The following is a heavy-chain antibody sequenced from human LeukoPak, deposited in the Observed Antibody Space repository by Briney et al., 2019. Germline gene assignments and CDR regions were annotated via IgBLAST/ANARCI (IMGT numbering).Heavy chain of an antibody. J-gene: IGHJ4*02. CDR1: GFTFSSYG. CDR3: ARENYYGSGSYID. V-gene: IGHV3-30*02. D-gene: IGHD3-10*01. CDR2: IRYDGSNK. Sequence: GGSLRLSCAASGFTFSSYGMHWVRQAPGKGLEWVAFIRYDGSNKYYADSVKGRFTISRDNAKNSLYLQMNSLRAEDTAVYYCARENYYGSGSYIDWGQGTLVTVSS.